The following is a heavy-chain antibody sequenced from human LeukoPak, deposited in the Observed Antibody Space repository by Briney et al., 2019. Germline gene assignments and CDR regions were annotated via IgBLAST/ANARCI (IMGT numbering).Heavy chain of an antibody. CDR1: GYTFTSYG. D-gene: IGHD6-13*01. J-gene: IGHJ5*02. CDR3: ARARKDSSSWYEWFDP. CDR2: ISAYNGNT. V-gene: IGHV1-18*01. Sequence: ASVKVSCKASGYTFTSYGISWVRQAPGQGLEWMGWISAYNGNTNYAQKLQGRVTMTTDTSTSTAYMELRSLRSGDTAVYYCARARKDSSSWYEWFDPWGQGTLVTVSS.